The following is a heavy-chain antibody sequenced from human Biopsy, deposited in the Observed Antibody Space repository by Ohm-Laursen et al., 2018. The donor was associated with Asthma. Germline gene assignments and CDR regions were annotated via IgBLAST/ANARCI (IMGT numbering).Heavy chain of an antibody. CDR1: GDSITSGGCC. V-gene: IGHV4-31*03. Sequence: TLSLTCIVSGDSITSGGCCWNWIRQHPGKGLEWIGYIHHSGTSYFNPSLKSRVSFSRDTPKNQFSLRLSSVTAADTAMYYCARIPRRSGSYFVDYWGQGTLVTVSS. D-gene: IGHD3-22*01. CDR2: IHHSGTS. J-gene: IGHJ4*02. CDR3: ARIPRRSGSYFVDY.